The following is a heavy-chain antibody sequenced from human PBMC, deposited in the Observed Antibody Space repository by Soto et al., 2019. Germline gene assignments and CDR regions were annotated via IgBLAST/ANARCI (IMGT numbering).Heavy chain of an antibody. CDR2: IWYDGSNK. D-gene: IGHD3-10*01. CDR1: GFTFSSYG. V-gene: IGHV3-33*01. Sequence: GGSLRLSCAASGFTFSSYGMHWVRQAPGKGLEWVAVIWYDGSNKYYADSVKGRFTISRDNSKNTLYLQMNSLRAEDMAVYYCARDLTYYGSGSEYYYYYGMDVWGQGTTVTVSS. CDR3: ARDLTYYGSGSEYYYYYGMDV. J-gene: IGHJ6*02.